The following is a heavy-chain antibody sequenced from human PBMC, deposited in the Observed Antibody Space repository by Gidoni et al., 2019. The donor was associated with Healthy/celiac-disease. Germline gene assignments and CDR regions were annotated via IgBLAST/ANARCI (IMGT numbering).Heavy chain of an antibody. CDR2: INGKTDGGTT. V-gene: IGHV3-15*01. J-gene: IGHJ6*02. CDR3: TTEGRVVGAGHYYGMDV. D-gene: IGHD3-22*01. Sequence: EVQLVESGGGLVKPGGSLRLSCAASGFTFSNAWMSWVRQAPGKGLEWVGRINGKTDGGTTDSAAPVKGRFTISGDDSKNTLYVQRNSLKTEDTAVYYCTTEGRVVGAGHYYGMDVWGQGTTVTVSS. CDR1: GFTFSNAW.